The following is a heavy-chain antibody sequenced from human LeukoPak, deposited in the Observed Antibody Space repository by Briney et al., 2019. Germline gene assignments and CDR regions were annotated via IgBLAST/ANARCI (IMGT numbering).Heavy chain of an antibody. CDR1: GYRFTGYY. Sequence: ASVKVSCKASGYRFTGYYIHWVRQTPGQGLEWMGRINPHSGDTTYAQKFHSRGTLTTDTTISTAYMELGRLRYEDTAVSYCARDEPGHWFDPWGQGSLVTVSS. CDR3: ARDEPGHWFDP. CDR2: INPHSGDT. J-gene: IGHJ5*02. V-gene: IGHV1-2*06.